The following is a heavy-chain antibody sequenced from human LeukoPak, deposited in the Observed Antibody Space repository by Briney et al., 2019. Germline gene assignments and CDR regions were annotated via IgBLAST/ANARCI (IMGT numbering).Heavy chain of an antibody. D-gene: IGHD3-9*01. V-gene: IGHV3-30-3*01. Sequence: PGRSLRLSCAASGFTFSSYAMHWVRQAPGKGLEWVAVISYDGSNKYYADSVKGRFTISRDNSKNTLYLQMNSLRAEDTAVYYCAKGDILTGYYEYYFDYWGQGTLVTVSS. J-gene: IGHJ4*02. CDR3: AKGDILTGYYEYYFDY. CDR2: ISYDGSNK. CDR1: GFTFSSYA.